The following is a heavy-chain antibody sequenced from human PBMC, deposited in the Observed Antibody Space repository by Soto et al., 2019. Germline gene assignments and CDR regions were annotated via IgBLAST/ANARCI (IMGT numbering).Heavy chain of an antibody. CDR2: IYYSGST. V-gene: IGHV4-59*01. D-gene: IGHD3-10*01. Sequence: QVQLQESGPGLVKPSETLSLTCTVSGGSISSYYWSWIRQPPGKGLEWIGYIYYSGSTNYNPSLTSRVTISVDTSKNQFSLKLSSVTAADTAVYYCARGIAWFGELLSFWFDPWGQGTLVTVSS. CDR3: ARGIAWFGELLSFWFDP. J-gene: IGHJ5*02. CDR1: GGSISSYY.